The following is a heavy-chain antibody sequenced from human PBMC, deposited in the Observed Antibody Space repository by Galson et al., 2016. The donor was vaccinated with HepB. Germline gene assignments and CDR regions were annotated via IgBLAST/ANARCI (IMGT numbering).Heavy chain of an antibody. CDR2: ISSSGNAR. Sequence: SLRLSCAASGFTFSSYSMNWIRQAPGKGLEWVSYISSSGNARYYADSVQGRFTISRDNAKNSLFLQMNSLSVEDTAVYYCAKDRGNYYSVYDSWGQGTLVTGSS. CDR3: AKDRGNYYSVYDS. CDR1: GFTFSSYS. J-gene: IGHJ4*02. D-gene: IGHD3-22*01. V-gene: IGHV3-48*01.